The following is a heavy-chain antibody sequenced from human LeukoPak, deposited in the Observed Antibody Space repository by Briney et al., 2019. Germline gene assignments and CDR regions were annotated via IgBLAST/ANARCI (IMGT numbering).Heavy chain of an antibody. V-gene: IGHV4-34*01. D-gene: IGHD2-2*01. CDR3: AREGVRYCSSTSCSWFDY. CDR2: INHSGST. J-gene: IGHJ4*02. CDR1: GGSFSGYY. Sequence: PSETLSLTCAVYGGSFSGYYWSWIRQPPGKGLEWIGGINHSGSTNYNPSLKSRVTISVDTSKNQFSLKLSSVTAADTAVYYCAREGVRYCSSTSCSWFDYWGQGTLVTVSS.